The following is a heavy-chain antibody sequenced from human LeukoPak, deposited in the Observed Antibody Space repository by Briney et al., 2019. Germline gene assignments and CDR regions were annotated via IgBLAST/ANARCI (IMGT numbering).Heavy chain of an antibody. CDR1: GGSFSGYY. CDR2: INHGGST. Sequence: SETLSLTCAVYGGSFSGYYWSWIRQPPGKGLEWIGEINHGGSTNYNPSLKSRVTMSVDTSMNQVSLKVTSVTAADTAVYYCARGPHCSGGSCYSPAFDYWGQGTLVSVSS. J-gene: IGHJ4*02. D-gene: IGHD2-15*01. V-gene: IGHV4-34*01. CDR3: ARGPHCSGGSCYSPAFDY.